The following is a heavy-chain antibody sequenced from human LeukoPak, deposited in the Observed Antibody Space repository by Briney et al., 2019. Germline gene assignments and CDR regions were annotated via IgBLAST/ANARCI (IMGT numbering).Heavy chain of an antibody. CDR1: GFTFDDYG. Sequence: GGSLRLSCAASGFTFDDYGMGWVRQAPGKGLEYVSGINWNGAETGSADSVKGRFTISRDNAKKSLYLQMNSLRDEDTAFYYCARRASGGSTYWYFDLWGRGTLVTVSS. D-gene: IGHD6-19*01. J-gene: IGHJ2*01. V-gene: IGHV3-20*04. CDR3: ARRASGGSTYWYFDL. CDR2: INWNGAET.